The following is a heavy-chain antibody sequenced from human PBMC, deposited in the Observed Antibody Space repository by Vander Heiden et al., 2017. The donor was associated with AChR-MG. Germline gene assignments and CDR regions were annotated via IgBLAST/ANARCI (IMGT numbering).Heavy chain of an antibody. CDR2: IHPGDHDI. CDR3: ARHTRGSNPYDY. V-gene: IGHV5-51*01. J-gene: IGHJ4*02. CDR1: GYTFTSYW. D-gene: IGHD3-10*01. Sequence: EVQLVQSGAEVKQPGESLKISCKASGYTFTSYWIAWVRQMPGKGLECMGVIHPGDHDIRYSSPFQGQVTISADKSISTAYVQWSSLKASDTAMYYYARHTRGSNPYDYWGQGTLVTVSS.